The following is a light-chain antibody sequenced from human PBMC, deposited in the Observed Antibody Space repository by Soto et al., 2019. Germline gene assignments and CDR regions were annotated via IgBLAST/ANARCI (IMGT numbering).Light chain of an antibody. CDR2: NNN. V-gene: IGLV1-44*01. CDR3: AAWDDSLNGYV. CDR1: SYNIGTNA. Sequence: QSVLTQPPSASGTPGQRVTISCSEGSYNIGTNAVNWYQQLPGTAPKLLIYNNNQRPSGVPDRFSGSKSGTSASLAISGLQSEDEADYYCAAWDDSLNGYVFGTGTKVNVL. J-gene: IGLJ1*01.